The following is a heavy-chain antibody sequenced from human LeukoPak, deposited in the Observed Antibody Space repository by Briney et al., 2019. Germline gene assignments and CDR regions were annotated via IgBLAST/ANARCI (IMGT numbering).Heavy chain of an antibody. D-gene: IGHD1-26*01. J-gene: IGHJ1*01. CDR2: IYYSGST. CDR1: GGPISSYY. Sequence: SETLSLTCTVSGGPISSYYWSWLRQPPGKGLEWIGYIYYSGSTNYNPSLKSRVTISVDTSKNQFSLKLSSVTAADTAVYYCARGPPTTALTYFQHWGQGTLVTVSS. V-gene: IGHV4-59*12. CDR3: ARGPPTTALTYFQH.